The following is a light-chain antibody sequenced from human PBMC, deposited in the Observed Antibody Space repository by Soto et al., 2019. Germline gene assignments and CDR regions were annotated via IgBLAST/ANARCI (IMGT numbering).Light chain of an antibody. CDR3: QQFSSCPLT. V-gene: IGKV3-20*01. Sequence: EFGLTQSPGTLSLSPGERATLSCRASQTVRNNYLAWYQHKPGQAPRLLIYDASSRATGIPDRFSGGGSGTDFTLTISRLEPEDFAVYYCQQFSSCPLTFGGGTKVDIK. CDR1: QTVRNNY. J-gene: IGKJ4*01. CDR2: DAS.